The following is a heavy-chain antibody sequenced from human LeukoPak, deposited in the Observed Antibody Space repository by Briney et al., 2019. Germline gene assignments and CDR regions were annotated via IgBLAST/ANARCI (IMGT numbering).Heavy chain of an antibody. CDR1: GFTFSSYS. D-gene: IGHD4-17*01. V-gene: IGHV3-21*01. Sequence: GGSLRLSCAASGFTFSSYSMNWVRQDPGKGLEWVSSISSSSNYIYYADSVKGRFTISRDNAKNSLYLQMNSLRAEDTAVYYCAREGMTTVTGFDYWGQGTLVTVSS. J-gene: IGHJ4*02. CDR3: AREGMTTVTGFDY. CDR2: ISSSSNYI.